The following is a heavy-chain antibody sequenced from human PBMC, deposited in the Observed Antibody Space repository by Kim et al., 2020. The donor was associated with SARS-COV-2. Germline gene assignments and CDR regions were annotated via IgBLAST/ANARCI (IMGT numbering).Heavy chain of an antibody. Sequence: ASVKVSCKASGYTFTSYYMHWVRQVPGQGLEWMGIINPSGGSTSDAQKIQGRDTMTRDTSTRTVYMELSSLRYEDTAVYYCARARGPGYSSSGFLSFDYWCQGTLVTVSS. CDR3: ARARGPGYSSSGFLSFDY. D-gene: IGHD6-13*01. CDR2: INPSGGST. V-gene: IGHV1-46*01. J-gene: IGHJ4*02. CDR1: GYTFTSYY.